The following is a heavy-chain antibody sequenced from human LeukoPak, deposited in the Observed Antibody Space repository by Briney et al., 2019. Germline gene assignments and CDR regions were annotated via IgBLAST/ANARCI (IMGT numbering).Heavy chain of an antibody. D-gene: IGHD3-22*01. J-gene: IGHJ3*02. Sequence: SETLSLTCAVYGGSFSGYYWSWIRQPPGKGLEWIGEINHSGSTNYNPSLKSRVTISVDTSKNQFSLKLSSVTAADTAVYYCARHGGGYYYDSSGYYQDDAFDIWGQGTMVTVSS. V-gene: IGHV4-34*01. CDR3: ARHGGGYYYDSSGYYQDDAFDI. CDR2: INHSGST. CDR1: GGSFSGYY.